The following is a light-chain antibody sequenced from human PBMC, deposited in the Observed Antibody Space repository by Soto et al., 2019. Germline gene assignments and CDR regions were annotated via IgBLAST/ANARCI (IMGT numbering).Light chain of an antibody. V-gene: IGKV3-15*01. CDR2: GAS. J-gene: IGKJ3*01. Sequence: EIVMTQSPATLSVSPGERATLSCRASQSISSNLAWYQQKPGQAPRLLIYGASTRATGIPATFSGSGSGTEFTLTISSLQSXXXXXXXXXXXXNWPFTFGPGTKVDIK. CDR1: QSISSN. CDR3: XXXXNWPFT.